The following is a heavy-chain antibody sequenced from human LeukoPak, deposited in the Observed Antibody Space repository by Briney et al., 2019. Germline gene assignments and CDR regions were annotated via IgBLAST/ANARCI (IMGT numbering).Heavy chain of an antibody. J-gene: IGHJ6*03. D-gene: IGHD2-15*01. CDR1: GFTFRSYW. V-gene: IGHV3-7*01. CDR2: IKQDGSEK. CDR3: AREDVAAYYYMDV. Sequence: PGGSLRLSCAASGFTFRSYWMTWVRQAPGKGLEWVANIKQDGSEKYYVDSVKGRFTISRDNAKNSLFPQLNNLRAEDTAVYYCAREDVAAYYYMDVWGKGTTVTASS.